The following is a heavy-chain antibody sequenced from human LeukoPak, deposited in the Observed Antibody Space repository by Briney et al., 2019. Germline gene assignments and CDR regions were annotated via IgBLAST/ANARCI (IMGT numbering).Heavy chain of an antibody. J-gene: IGHJ4*02. Sequence: GRSLRLSCAASGFTFSSYAMHWLRQAPGKVQERVAVISYDGSNKYYADSVKRRFTISRDNAKNTLYLQMNCLRAEDTAVYYCARDLTDSSGWYRFDYWGQGTLVTVSS. CDR2: ISYDGSNK. D-gene: IGHD6-19*01. V-gene: IGHV3-30-3*01. CDR1: GFTFSSYA. CDR3: ARDLTDSSGWYRFDY.